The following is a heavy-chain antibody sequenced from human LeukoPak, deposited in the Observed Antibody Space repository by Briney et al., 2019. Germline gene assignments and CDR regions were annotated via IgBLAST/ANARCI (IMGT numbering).Heavy chain of an antibody. CDR1: GYTFINYC. D-gene: IGHD2/OR15-2a*01. CDR3: ARDLSGWGNSIY. J-gene: IGHJ4*02. Sequence: GASVKVSCKASGYTFINYCLHWVRQAPGQGLVWMGQINPNTDSTNCARMFQGRVTMTADTSTSTVYMELNSLTSDDTAVYYCARDLSGWGNSIYWGQGTPVTVS. CDR2: INPNTDST. V-gene: IGHV1-46*01.